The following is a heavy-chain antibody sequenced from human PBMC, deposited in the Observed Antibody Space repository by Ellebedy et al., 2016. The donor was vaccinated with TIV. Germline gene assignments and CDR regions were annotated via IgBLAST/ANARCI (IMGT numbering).Heavy chain of an antibody. CDR3: ARHRYSSTWLNWFDP. Sequence: MPGGSLRLSCTVSGGSISRYHWSWIRQPPGKGLEWIGYVYYSGSTNYNASLKSRVTISVDTSNNQFSLKLSSVTAADTAVYFCARHRYSSTWLNWFDPWGQGTLVTVSS. J-gene: IGHJ5*02. D-gene: IGHD6-13*01. V-gene: IGHV4-59*08. CDR2: VYYSGST. CDR1: GGSISRYH.